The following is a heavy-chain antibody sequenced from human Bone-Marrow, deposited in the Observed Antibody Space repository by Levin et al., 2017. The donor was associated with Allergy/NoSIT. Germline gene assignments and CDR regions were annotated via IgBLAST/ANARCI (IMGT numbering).Heavy chain of an antibody. D-gene: IGHD3-22*01. CDR2: IWYDGSNK. CDR3: ARDAYYYDSSGYYYEGWFDP. J-gene: IGHJ5*02. Sequence: PAGGSLRLSCAASGFTFSSYGMHWVRQAPGKGLEWVAVIWYDGSNKYYADSVKGRFTISRDNSKNTLYLQMNSLRAEDTAVYYCARDAYYYDSSGYYYEGWFDPWGQGTLVTVSS. CDR1: GFTFSSYG. V-gene: IGHV3-33*01.